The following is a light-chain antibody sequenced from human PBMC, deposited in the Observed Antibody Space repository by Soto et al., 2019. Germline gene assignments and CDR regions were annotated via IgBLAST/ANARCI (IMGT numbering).Light chain of an antibody. V-gene: IGKV3D-15*01. CDR2: GAS. CDR1: QSVSSS. Sequence: EIVMTQSQATLSVSPGERATLSCRASQSVSSSLAWYQHKPGQAPRLLIYGASIRATGIPARFSGSGSGTEFTLTISSLQSEDFAAYYCQQYSNRYTFGQGTKLEIK. CDR3: QQYSNRYT. J-gene: IGKJ2*01.